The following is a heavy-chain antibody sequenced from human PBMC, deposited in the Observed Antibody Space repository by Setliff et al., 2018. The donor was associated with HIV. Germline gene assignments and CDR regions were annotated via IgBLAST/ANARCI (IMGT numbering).Heavy chain of an antibody. D-gene: IGHD6-6*01. CDR3: ARGGYIAARFYYFDY. CDR2: IYYTGST. CDR1: GYSISSSSYY. Sequence: ASETLSLTCAVSGYSISSSSYYWGWIRQPPGKGLEWIGSIYYTGSTYYSLSLNSRVTISVDTSKNQFSLKLSSVTAADTAVYYCARGGYIAARFYYFDYWGQGLLVTVSS. V-gene: IGHV4-39*07. J-gene: IGHJ4*02.